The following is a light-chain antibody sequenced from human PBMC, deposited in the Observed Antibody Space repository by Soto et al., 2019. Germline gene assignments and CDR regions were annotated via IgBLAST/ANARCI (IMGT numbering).Light chain of an antibody. Sequence: QSALTQPASVSGSPGQSITISCTGTSSDIGSYNRVSWYQQPPGTAPKLIIYEVNNRPSGVPDRFSGSKSGNTASLTISGLQAEDEADYYCSSYTSSSTLVFGTGTKVTVL. CDR3: SSYTSSSTLV. CDR2: EVN. CDR1: SSDIGSYNR. J-gene: IGLJ1*01. V-gene: IGLV2-18*02.